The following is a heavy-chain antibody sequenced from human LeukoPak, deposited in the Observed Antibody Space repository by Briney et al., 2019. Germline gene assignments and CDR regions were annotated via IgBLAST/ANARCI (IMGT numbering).Heavy chain of an antibody. CDR2: IKEDGSEK. J-gene: IGHJ4*02. V-gene: IGHV3-7*01. CDR3: ATHGYSELRYFDWSTNE. CDR1: GFTFSDYY. Sequence: GGSLRLSCAASGFTFSDYYMSWIRQAPGKGLGWVANIKEDGSEKYYVDSVKGRFTISRDNAKKSLYLQMDSLRAEDTAVYYCATHGYSELRYFDWSTNEWGQGTLVTVSS. D-gene: IGHD3-9*01.